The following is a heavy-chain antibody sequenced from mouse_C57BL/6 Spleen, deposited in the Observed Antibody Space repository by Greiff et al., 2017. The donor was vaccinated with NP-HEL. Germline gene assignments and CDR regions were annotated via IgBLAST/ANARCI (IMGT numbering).Heavy chain of an antibody. CDR2: IDPSDSYT. V-gene: IGHV1-69*01. Sequence: QVQLQQPGAELVMPGASVKLSCKASGYTFTSYWMHWVKKRPGQGLEWIGEIDPSDSYTNYNQKLKGKSTLTVDKSSSTAYMQLSSLTSEDSAVYYCARSAYYGSSYVSYFDYWGQGTTLTVSS. CDR1: GYTFTSYW. CDR3: ARSAYYGSSYVSYFDY. D-gene: IGHD1-1*01. J-gene: IGHJ2*01.